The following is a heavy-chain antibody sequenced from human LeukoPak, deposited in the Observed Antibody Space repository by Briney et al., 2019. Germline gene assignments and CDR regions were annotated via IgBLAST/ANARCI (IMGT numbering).Heavy chain of an antibody. CDR2: ISGSGGST. J-gene: IGHJ6*02. Sequence: QPGGSLRLSCAASGFTFSSYAMSWVRQAPGKGLEWVSAISGSGGSTYYADSVKGRFTISRDNSKNTLYLQMNSLRAEDTAVYYCAKNPSKDYYGSGRMDVWGQGTTVTVSS. V-gene: IGHV3-23*01. CDR1: GFTFSSYA. CDR3: AKNPSKDYYGSGRMDV. D-gene: IGHD3-10*01.